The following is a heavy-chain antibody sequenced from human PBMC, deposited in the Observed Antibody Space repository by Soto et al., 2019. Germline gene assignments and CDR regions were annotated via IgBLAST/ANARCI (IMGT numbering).Heavy chain of an antibody. CDR3: PHEGFGGARFDY. J-gene: IGHJ4*02. V-gene: IGHV2-5*02. CDR2: IYWDDDK. CDR1: GFSLSTSGVG. Sequence: QITLKESGPTLVKPTQTLTLTCTFSGFSLSTSGVGVGWIRQPPGKALEWLALIYWDDDKRYSPSLKSRLTITKDTPQTRVVLTMTTRDPVDTATYYWPHEGFGGARFDYWGQGTLVTVSS. D-gene: IGHD2-21*01.